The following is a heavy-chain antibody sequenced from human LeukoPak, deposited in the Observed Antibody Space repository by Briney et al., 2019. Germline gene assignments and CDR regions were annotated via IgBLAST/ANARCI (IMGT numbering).Heavy chain of an antibody. CDR1: GYTFTSYY. J-gene: IGHJ1*01. V-gene: IGHV1-46*01. CDR2: INPSGGST. CDR3: ARDASYCSGGSCYSPEYFQH. Sequence: ASVSVSCKASGYTFTSYYMHWVRQAPGQGLEWMGIINPSGGSTSYAQKFQGRVTMTRDTSTSTVYMELSSLRSEDTAVYYCARDASYCSGGSCYSPEYFQHWGQGTLVTVSS. D-gene: IGHD2-15*01.